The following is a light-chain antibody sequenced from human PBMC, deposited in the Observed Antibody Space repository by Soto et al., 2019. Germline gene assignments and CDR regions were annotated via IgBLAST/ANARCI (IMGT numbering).Light chain of an antibody. Sequence: EIVLTQSPATLSLSPGERATLSCRASHSVSNYLGWYQQKPGQAPRLLIYDASNRATGIPARFSGSGSGTDFTLTISSLEPEDFAVYYCQQRNNWPPMYTFGQGTRLEIK. V-gene: IGKV3-11*01. CDR3: QQRNNWPPMYT. J-gene: IGKJ2*01. CDR2: DAS. CDR1: HSVSNY.